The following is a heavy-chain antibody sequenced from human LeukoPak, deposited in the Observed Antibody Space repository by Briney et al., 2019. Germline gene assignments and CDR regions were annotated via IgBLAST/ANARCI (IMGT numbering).Heavy chain of an antibody. J-gene: IGHJ4*02. CDR3: ARAYRGYSSSWYFDY. CDR2: IYYSGST. V-gene: IGHV4-30-4*01. CDR1: GGSISSGDYY. Sequence: SETLSLTCTVSGGSISSGDYYWSWIRQPPGKGLEWIGYIYYSGSTYYNPFLKSRVTISVDTSKNQFSLKLSPVTAADTAVYYCARAYRGYSSSWYFDYWGQGTLVTVSS. D-gene: IGHD6-13*01.